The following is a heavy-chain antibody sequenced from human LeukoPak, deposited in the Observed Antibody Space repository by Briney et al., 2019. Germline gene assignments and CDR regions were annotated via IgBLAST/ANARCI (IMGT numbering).Heavy chain of an antibody. J-gene: IGHJ4*02. CDR3: GKTTVGYSSGQKPAWPVDY. V-gene: IGHV3-23*01. CDR1: GFTFGSHA. CDR2: IFGSGGSP. D-gene: IGHD5-18*01. Sequence: GGSPRLSCEASGFTFGSHAMYWVRQAPGKGLEWVAGIFGSGGSPHYADPVKGRFTISRDNSRNTVYLQINSLRAEDTAVYYCGKTTVGYSSGQKPAWPVDYWGQGTLVTVSS.